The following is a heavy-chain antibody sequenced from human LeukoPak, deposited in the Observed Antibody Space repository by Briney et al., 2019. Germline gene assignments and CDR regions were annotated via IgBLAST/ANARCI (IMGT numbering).Heavy chain of an antibody. CDR1: GDTLTELS. CDR2: FVPEDGET. Sequence: GASVTVSSKLSGDTLTELSMHWVRQSPGKGREWLGGFVPEDGETIYAQKFQGRVTMTEDTSTDTAYMELSSLRSDATAVYFCATLPRGHLFDYWGQGTLVTVSS. V-gene: IGHV1-24*01. CDR3: ATLPRGHLFDY. D-gene: IGHD3-10*01. J-gene: IGHJ4*02.